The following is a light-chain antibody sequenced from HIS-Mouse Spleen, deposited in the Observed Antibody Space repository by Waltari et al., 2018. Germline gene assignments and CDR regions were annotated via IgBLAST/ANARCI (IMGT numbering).Light chain of an antibody. V-gene: IGKV1-39*01. CDR2: AAS. J-gene: IGKJ1*01. CDR3: QQSYSTPGT. Sequence: DIQMTQSPSSLSASVGDRVTLTCRASQRISSYLNWYQQKPGKAPKLLIYAASSLQSGVPSRFSGSGSGTDFTLTISSLQPEDFATYYCQQSYSTPGTFGQGTKVEIK. CDR1: QRISSY.